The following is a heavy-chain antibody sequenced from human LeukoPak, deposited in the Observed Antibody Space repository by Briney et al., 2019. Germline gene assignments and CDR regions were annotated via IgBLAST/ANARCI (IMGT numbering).Heavy chain of an antibody. V-gene: IGHV4-59*08. J-gene: IGHJ3*02. Sequence: SETLSLTCTVSGGSISSYYWSWIRQPPGKGLEWIGYIYYSGSTNYNPSLKSRVTISVGTSKNQFSLKLSSVTAADTAVYYCARRGSSGYYNHEAFDIWGQGTMVTVSS. CDR2: IYYSGST. D-gene: IGHD3-22*01. CDR3: ARRGSSGYYNHEAFDI. CDR1: GGSISSYY.